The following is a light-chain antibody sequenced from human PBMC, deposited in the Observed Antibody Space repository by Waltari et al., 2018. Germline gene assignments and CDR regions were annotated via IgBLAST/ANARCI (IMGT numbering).Light chain of an antibody. CDR3: QQYDKWLRYS. V-gene: IGKV3-15*01. CDR2: GAS. CDR1: QSISTN. J-gene: IGKJ2*01. Sequence: IVMTQSPATLSVSPGERATLSCRASQSISTNLAWSQEKPGQAPRLLIYGASTRATGVPARFSGSGSGTYFTLVISSLQSEDFAVYYCQQYDKWLRYSFGQGTKLEIK.